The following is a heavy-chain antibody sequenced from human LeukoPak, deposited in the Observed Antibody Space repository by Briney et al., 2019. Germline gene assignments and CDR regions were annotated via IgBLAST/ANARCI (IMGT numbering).Heavy chain of an antibody. D-gene: IGHD3-9*01. CDR2: ISDTGDNT. CDR1: GFTFTNYP. CDR3: ASTSTKTGSLYYFDY. V-gene: IGHV3-23*01. J-gene: IGHJ4*02. Sequence: GGSLRLSCTASGFTFTNYPMSWVRQAPGKGLEWVSTISDTGDNTYYADSVKGRFTISRDNSKNTLYLQMNSLRAEDTAVYYCASTSTKTGSLYYFDYWGQGTLVTVSS.